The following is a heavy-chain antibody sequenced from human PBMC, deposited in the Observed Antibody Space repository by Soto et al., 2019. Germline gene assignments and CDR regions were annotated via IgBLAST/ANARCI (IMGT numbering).Heavy chain of an antibody. V-gene: IGHV1-46*01. D-gene: IGHD2-21*01. CDR2: INPSGGNT. CDR1: GYTFTRFY. J-gene: IGHJ5*02. CDR3: ARERAFIDAIPRGWFDP. Sequence: QVELVQSGAEVTKPGASVRLSCTASGYTFTRFYIQWMRQAPGQGLEWMGIINPSGGNTNYAQKLQGRVTMTSVTSTSTVYMDLTSLTSKDPAIYYCARERAFIDAIPRGWFDPWGQGTLVTVSS.